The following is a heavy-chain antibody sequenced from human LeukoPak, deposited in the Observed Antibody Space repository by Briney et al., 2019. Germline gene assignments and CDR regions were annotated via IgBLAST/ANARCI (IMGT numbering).Heavy chain of an antibody. V-gene: IGHV3-48*03. CDR3: AREGTAMITYDY. D-gene: IGHD5-18*01. Sequence: GGSLGLSCAASGFTFSSYEMNWVRQAPGKGLEWVSYISSSGSTIYYADSVKGRFTISRDNAKNSPYLQMNSLRPEDTAVYFCAREGTAMITYDYWGQGILVTVSS. CDR1: GFTFSSYE. J-gene: IGHJ4*02. CDR2: ISSSGSTI.